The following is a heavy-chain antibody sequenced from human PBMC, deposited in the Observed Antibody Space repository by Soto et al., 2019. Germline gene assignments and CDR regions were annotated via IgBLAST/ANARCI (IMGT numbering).Heavy chain of an antibody. Sequence: GGSLRLSCAASGFTFSSYSMNWVRQAPGEGLEWVSSISGSSGYIYYADSVKGRFTISRDNAKNSLYLQMNSLRAEDTAVYYCAGGVDNIIVVPTGIPPYNWFDPWAREPWSPSPQ. D-gene: IGHD2-2*02. V-gene: IGHV3-21*01. CDR1: GFTFSSYS. CDR2: ISGSSGYI. CDR3: AGGVDNIIVVPTGIPPYNWFDP. J-gene: IGHJ5*02.